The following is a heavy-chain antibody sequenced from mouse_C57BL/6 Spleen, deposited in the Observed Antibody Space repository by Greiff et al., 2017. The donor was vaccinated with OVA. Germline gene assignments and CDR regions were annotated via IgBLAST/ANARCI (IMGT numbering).Heavy chain of an antibody. V-gene: IGHV1-82*01. CDR1: GYAFSSSW. Sequence: QVQLQQSGPELVKPGASVKLSCKASGYAFSSSWMNWVKQRPGKGLEWIGRIYPGDGDTNYNGKFKGKATLTADKSSSTAYMQLSSLTSEDSAVYCCARGDYDAMDYWGQGTSVTVSS. CDR2: IYPGDGDT. CDR3: ARGDYDAMDY. J-gene: IGHJ4*01.